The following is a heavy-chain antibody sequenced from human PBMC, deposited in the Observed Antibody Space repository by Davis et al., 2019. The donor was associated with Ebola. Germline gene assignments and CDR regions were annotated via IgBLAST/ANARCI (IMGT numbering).Heavy chain of an antibody. V-gene: IGHV1-2*06. CDR3: ARGRGRFGELIKNWFDP. CDR1: GYTFTASY. Sequence: ASVKVSCKASGYTFTASYIHWVRQAPGQGLEWMGRINPNGGGTVYAQKFQGRVTMTRDTSISTAYMDLTRLISDDTAVYYCARGRGRFGELIKNWFDPWGQGTLVTVSS. CDR2: INPNGGGT. D-gene: IGHD3-10*01. J-gene: IGHJ5*02.